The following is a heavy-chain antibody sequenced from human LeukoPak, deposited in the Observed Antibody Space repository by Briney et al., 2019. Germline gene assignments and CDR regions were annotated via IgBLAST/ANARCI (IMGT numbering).Heavy chain of an antibody. V-gene: IGHV5-51*01. J-gene: IGHJ4*02. D-gene: IGHD7-27*01. Sequence: GESLKISCEASGYSFASYWIGWVRQMSGKGLEWMAIIHPNDASTIYSPSFQGQVTISADKSINTAYLQWSTLKASDTAIYYCARHNNWGFDYWDRGTLPTVSS. CDR2: IHPNDAST. CDR3: ARHNNWGFDY. CDR1: GYSFASYW.